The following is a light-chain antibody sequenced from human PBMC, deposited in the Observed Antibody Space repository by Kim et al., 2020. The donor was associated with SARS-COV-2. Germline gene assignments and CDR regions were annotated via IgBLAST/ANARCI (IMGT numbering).Light chain of an antibody. V-gene: IGKV2-28*01. CDR1: QSLRHSNGYNY. Sequence: DIVMTQSPLSMPVTPGEPASISCRSSQSLRHSNGYNYLEWYLQKPGQSPQLLIYLGSNRASGVPDRFSGSGSGTDFTLKISSVEAEDVGVYYCMQGIQIPLAFGQGTKVDIK. CDR2: LGS. CDR3: MQGIQIPLA. J-gene: IGKJ1*01.